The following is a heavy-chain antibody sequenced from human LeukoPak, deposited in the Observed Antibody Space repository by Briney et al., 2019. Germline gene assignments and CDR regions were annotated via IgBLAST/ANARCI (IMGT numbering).Heavy chain of an antibody. Sequence: GGSLRLSCAASGFTFSSYWMSWVRQAPGKGLEWVANIKQDGSEKYYVDSVKGRFTISRDNATNTLYLQMNSRRAEDTAVYYCARARTRGYSGYGEGYWGQGTLVTVSS. J-gene: IGHJ4*02. V-gene: IGHV3-7*03. CDR2: IKQDGSEK. CDR1: GFTFSSYW. CDR3: ARARTRGYSGYGEGY. D-gene: IGHD5-12*01.